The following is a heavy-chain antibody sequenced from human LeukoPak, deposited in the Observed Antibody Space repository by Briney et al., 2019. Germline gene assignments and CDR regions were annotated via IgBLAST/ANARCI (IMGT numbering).Heavy chain of an antibody. CDR3: ASREVTNDSSGTTFDY. V-gene: IGHV4-59*01. D-gene: IGHD3-22*01. Sequence: KSSETLSLTCTVSGGSISSYYWSWIRQPPGKGLEWIGYIYYSGSTNYNPSLKSRVTISVDTSKNQFSLKLSSVTAADTAVYYCASREVTNDSSGTTFDYWGQGTLVTVSS. J-gene: IGHJ4*02. CDR2: IYYSGST. CDR1: GGSISSYY.